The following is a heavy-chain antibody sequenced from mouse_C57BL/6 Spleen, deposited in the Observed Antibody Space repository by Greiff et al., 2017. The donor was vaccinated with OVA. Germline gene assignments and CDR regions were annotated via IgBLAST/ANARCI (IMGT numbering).Heavy chain of an antibody. Sequence: QVQLQQPGTELVKPGASVKLSCKASGYTFTSYWMHWVKQRPGQGLEWIGNINPSNGGTNYNEKFKSKATLTVDKSSSTAYMQRSSLTSEDSAVYYCARPHYDYDDGYAMDYWGQGTSVTVSS. CDR2: INPSNGGT. D-gene: IGHD2-4*01. CDR3: ARPHYDYDDGYAMDY. V-gene: IGHV1-53*01. J-gene: IGHJ4*01. CDR1: GYTFTSYW.